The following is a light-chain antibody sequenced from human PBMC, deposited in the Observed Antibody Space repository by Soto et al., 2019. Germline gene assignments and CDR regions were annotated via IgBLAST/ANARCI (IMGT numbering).Light chain of an antibody. CDR3: QSYDSSLVCV. CDR1: SSNIGAGYD. J-gene: IGLJ3*02. Sequence: QSVLTQPPSVSGAPGQRVTISCTGSSSNIGAGYDVHWYQQLPGTAPKLLIYGNSNRPSGVPDRFSGSKSGTSASLAITGLQAEDEADYYCQSYDSSLVCVFGGGTKLTVL. V-gene: IGLV1-40*01. CDR2: GNS.